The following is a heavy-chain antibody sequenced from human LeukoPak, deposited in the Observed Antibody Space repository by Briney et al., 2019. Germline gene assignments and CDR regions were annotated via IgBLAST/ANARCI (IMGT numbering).Heavy chain of an antibody. Sequence: PGGTLRLSCAASGFTFSSYGMSWVRQAPGKGLEWVSAISGSGGSTYYADSVKGRFTISRDNSKNTLYLQMNSLRAEDTAVYYCAKDFSWGLATRLENAFDIWGQGTMVTVSS. CDR3: AKDFSWGLATRLENAFDI. V-gene: IGHV3-23*01. CDR2: ISGSGGST. CDR1: GFTFSSYG. J-gene: IGHJ3*02. D-gene: IGHD5-12*01.